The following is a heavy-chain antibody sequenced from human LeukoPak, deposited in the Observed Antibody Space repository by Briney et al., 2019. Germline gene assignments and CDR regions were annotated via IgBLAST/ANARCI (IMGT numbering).Heavy chain of an antibody. CDR1: RFTFSNYW. Sequence: HPGGSLRLSCAAPRFTFSNYWMHWVRQAPGKGLVWVSRINSDGSGTTYADSVKGRFTISRDNAKDTLYLQMNSLRAGDTAVYYCARAGDYGDYTTHYFDYWGQGTLVTVSS. V-gene: IGHV3-74*01. CDR3: ARAGDYGDYTTHYFDY. CDR2: INSDGSGT. J-gene: IGHJ4*02. D-gene: IGHD4-17*01.